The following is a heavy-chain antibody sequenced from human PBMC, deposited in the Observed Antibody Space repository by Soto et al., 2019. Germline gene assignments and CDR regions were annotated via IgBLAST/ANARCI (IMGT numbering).Heavy chain of an antibody. CDR1: GYTFSGYY. J-gene: IGHJ5*02. Sequence: QVQLVQSGAEVKKPGASVKVSCKASGYTFSGYYIHWVRQAPGQGLEWMVWINPKRGGTNYAQKFQGWVTMTRDTSTSTAYMELSRLRSDDTAVYYCARQVVTGSYSFDPWGQGTLVTVSS. CDR3: ARQVVTGSYSFDP. D-gene: IGHD2-21*02. V-gene: IGHV1-2*04. CDR2: INPKRGGT.